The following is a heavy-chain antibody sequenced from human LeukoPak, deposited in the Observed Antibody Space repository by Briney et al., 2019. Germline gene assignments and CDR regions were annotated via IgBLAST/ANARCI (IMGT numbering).Heavy chain of an antibody. CDR3: AKDQYQLSTKWSADY. CDR2: ISGSGGST. D-gene: IGHD2-2*01. J-gene: IGHJ4*02. Sequence: QPGGSLRLSCAASGFTFSTYAMSWVRQAPGKGLEWVSAISGSGGSTYYADSVKGRFTISRDNSKNTLYLQMNSLRAEDTAVYYCAKDQYQLSTKWSADYWGQGALVTVSS. CDR1: GFTFSTYA. V-gene: IGHV3-23*01.